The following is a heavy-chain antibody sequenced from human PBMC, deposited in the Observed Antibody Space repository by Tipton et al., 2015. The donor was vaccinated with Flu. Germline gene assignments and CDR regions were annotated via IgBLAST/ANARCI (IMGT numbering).Heavy chain of an antibody. J-gene: IGHJ4*02. CDR2: AYTGIST. V-gene: IGHV3-23*05. CDR1: GFTFSTYS. D-gene: IGHD5-18*01. CDR3: AKGLRLYSYGYFFDY. Sequence: QLVQSGGGLVQPGGSLRLSCAASGFTFSTYSINWVRQAPGKGLEWVSLAYTGISTYYADSVQGRFTISRDSSKNTLYLQMNSLRAEDSAVYYCAKGLRLYSYGYFFDYWGQGTLVTVSS.